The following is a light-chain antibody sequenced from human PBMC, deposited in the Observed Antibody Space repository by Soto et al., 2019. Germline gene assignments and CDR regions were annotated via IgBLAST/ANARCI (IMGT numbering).Light chain of an antibody. J-gene: IGKJ4*01. CDR1: PSVANF. CDR3: HQRAGWPPT. CDR2: DAS. Sequence: EIVLTQSPATLSLSPGERATLSCRASPSVANFVAWYQQKPGQAPRLLIYDASNRATGIPDRFSGSGSGTDFTLTINSLEPEDFAVYFCHQRAGWPPTFGGGTKVDI. V-gene: IGKV3-11*01.